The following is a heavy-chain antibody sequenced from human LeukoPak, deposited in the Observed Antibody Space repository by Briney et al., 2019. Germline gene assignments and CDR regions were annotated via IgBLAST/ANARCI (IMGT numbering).Heavy chain of an antibody. CDR1: GFTFSSYW. D-gene: IGHD3-22*01. V-gene: IGHV3-74*01. CDR3: ARAVSLYYDSSGYYYIDY. J-gene: IGHJ4*02. Sequence: GGSLRLSCAASGFTFSSYWMHWVRQAPGKGLVWVSRINSDGSSTSYADSVKGRFTISRDNAKNTLYLQMNSLRAGDTAVYYCARAVSLYYDSSGYYYIDYWGQGTLVTVSS. CDR2: INSDGSST.